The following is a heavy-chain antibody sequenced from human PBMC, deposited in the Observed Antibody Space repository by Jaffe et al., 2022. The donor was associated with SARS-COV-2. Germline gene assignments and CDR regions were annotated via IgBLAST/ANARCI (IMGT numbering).Heavy chain of an antibody. CDR3: GGAPRLRRGFLNALQN. CDR1: GFSFSSYD. J-gene: IGHJ3*02. D-gene: IGHD3-10*01. V-gene: IGHV3-13*01. Sequence: EVHLAASGGGLVQPGGSLRLTCATSGFSFSSYDMHWVRQPTGEGLEWVSSIGTDGDTYYSDSVKGRFTISRDNGGNSLYLQMNSLRVEDMGVYYCGGAPRLRRGFLNALQNWGQGTTVSVSS. CDR2: IGTDGDT.